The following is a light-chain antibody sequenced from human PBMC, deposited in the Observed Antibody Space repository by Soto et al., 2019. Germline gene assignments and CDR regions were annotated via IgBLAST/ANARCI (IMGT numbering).Light chain of an antibody. Sequence: DIHMAHSPSTLSASIGDRVTITCRASQNINSWLAWYQQKPGKAPKLLIYEASSLEKGVPARFGGSGSGTEFTLTISSLHPDDFATYYCQQYNVYSWTFGQGTKVDI. CDR1: QNINSW. J-gene: IGKJ1*01. CDR3: QQYNVYSWT. CDR2: EAS. V-gene: IGKV1-5*03.